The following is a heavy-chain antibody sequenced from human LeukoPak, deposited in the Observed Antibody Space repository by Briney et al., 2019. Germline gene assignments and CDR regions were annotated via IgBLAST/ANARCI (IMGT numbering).Heavy chain of an antibody. V-gene: IGHV3-21*01. J-gene: IGHJ4*02. Sequence: GGSLRLSCAASGFTFSSYSMNWVRQAPGKGLEWVSSISSSSSYIYYADSVKGRFTISRDNAKNSLYLQMSSLRAEDTAVYYCATLSVSAAGSIDYWGQGTLVTVSS. CDR3: ATLSVSAAGSIDY. D-gene: IGHD6-13*01. CDR2: ISSSSSYI. CDR1: GFTFSSYS.